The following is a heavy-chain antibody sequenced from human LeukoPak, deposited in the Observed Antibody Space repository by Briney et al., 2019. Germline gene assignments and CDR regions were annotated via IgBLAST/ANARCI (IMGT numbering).Heavy chain of an antibody. J-gene: IGHJ3*02. Sequence: PGGSLRLSCTASGFTFTSYGMNWARQAPGKGLEWVSFIDTSGSYIYYGDSLKGRVTISRDNAKNSLYLQMNGLRAEDTAVYYCARGRSITLLRGVAMSDGFDIRGQGAMVTVSS. D-gene: IGHD3-10*01. CDR1: GFTFTSYG. V-gene: IGHV3-21*01. CDR3: ARGRSITLLRGVAMSDGFDI. CDR2: IDTSGSYI.